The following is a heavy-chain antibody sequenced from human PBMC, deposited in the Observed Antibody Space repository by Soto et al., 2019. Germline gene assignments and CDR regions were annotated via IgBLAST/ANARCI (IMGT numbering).Heavy chain of an antibody. CDR1: GGSIRSYF. V-gene: IGHV4-59*01. J-gene: IGHJ2*01. CDR3: AVPGPAGL. Sequence: QMQLQASGPGLVQPSETLSLTCTVSGGSIRSYFWSWIRQAPGKKLEWLGYVYHNGNTNYNPSLRSRLTLSVDTSNNRLSLNLRSVTAAEEAVSYCAVPGPAGLWGRGTLVTVAS. CDR2: VYHNGNT. D-gene: IGHD3-10*02.